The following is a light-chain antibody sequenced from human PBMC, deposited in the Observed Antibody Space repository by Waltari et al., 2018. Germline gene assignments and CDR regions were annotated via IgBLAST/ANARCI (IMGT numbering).Light chain of an antibody. CDR3: QTGGHGTWV. CDR2: VNSDGSH. CDR1: RGHSSNV. Sequence: QLVLTQSPSASASLGASVKLTCTLSRGHSSNVIASLQQQPEKGPRYLMKVNSDGSHSKGDEIPDRFSGSSSGAERYLTISSLQSEDEADYYCQTGGHGTWVFGGGTKLTVL. V-gene: IGLV4-69*01. J-gene: IGLJ3*02.